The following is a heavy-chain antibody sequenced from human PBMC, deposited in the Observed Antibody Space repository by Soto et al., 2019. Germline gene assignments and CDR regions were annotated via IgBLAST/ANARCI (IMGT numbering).Heavy chain of an antibody. D-gene: IGHD2-15*01. J-gene: IGHJ6*02. CDR3: GAATGYYYGMDV. Sequence: SETLSLTCAVSGGSISSINWWSWVRQPPGKGLEWIGEIYHSGSTNYSPSLKSRATISVDKSKNQFSLKLSSVTAADTAVYYCGAATGYYYGMDVWGQGTTVTVSS. V-gene: IGHV4-4*02. CDR2: IYHSGST. CDR1: GGSISSINW.